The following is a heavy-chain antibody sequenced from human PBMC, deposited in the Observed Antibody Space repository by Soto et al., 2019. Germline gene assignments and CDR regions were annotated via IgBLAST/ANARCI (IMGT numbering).Heavy chain of an antibody. CDR2: INAGNGNT. CDR1: GYTFTSYA. CDR3: ARDPGYGYGNF. V-gene: IGHV1-3*01. J-gene: IGHJ4*02. Sequence: ASVKVSCKASGYTFTSYAMNWVRQAPGQRLEWMGWINAGNGNTKYSQKFQGRVTITRDTSASTAYMELSSLRSEDTAVYYCARDPGYGYGNFWGQGTLVTVSS. D-gene: IGHD5-18*01.